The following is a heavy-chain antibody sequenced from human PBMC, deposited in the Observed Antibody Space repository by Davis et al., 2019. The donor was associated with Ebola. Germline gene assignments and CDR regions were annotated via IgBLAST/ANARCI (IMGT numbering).Heavy chain of an antibody. Sequence: GGSLRLSCAASGFTFSSYGMHWVRQAPGKGLEWVSYISGSSSTIYYADSVKGRFTISRDNAKNSLYLQMNSLRDEDTAVYYCATVAAAVLTYWGQGTLVTVSS. CDR3: ATVAAAVLTY. D-gene: IGHD6-13*01. CDR2: ISGSSSTI. CDR1: GFTFSSYG. J-gene: IGHJ4*02. V-gene: IGHV3-48*02.